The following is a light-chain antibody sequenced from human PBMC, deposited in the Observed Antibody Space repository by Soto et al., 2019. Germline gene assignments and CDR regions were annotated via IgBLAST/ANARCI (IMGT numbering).Light chain of an antibody. J-gene: IGLJ3*02. Sequence: QTVVTQEPSFSVSPGGTITLTCGLTSGSVSTSSYPSWYQQTPSQAPRTLIYSTNTRSSGVPDRFSGSILGNKAALTITGAQADDESDYYCALSLPRGVWEFGGGTKLTVL. CDR2: STN. CDR3: ALSLPRGVWE. CDR1: SGSVSTSSY. V-gene: IGLV8-61*01.